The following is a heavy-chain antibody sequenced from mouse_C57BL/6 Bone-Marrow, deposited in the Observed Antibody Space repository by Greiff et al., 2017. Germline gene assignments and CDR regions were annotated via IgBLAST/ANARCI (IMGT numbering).Heavy chain of an antibody. D-gene: IGHD1-3*01. Sequence: QVTLKESGPGILQPSQTLSLTCSFSGFSLSTSGMGVSWIRQPSGKGLEWLAHIFWDDDKRYHSSLKSRLTISKDTSRNQVFLKITSVDTADTATYYCARSGDYIYYFALDYWGQGTSVTVSS. CDR2: IFWDDDK. V-gene: IGHV8-12*01. CDR1: GFSLSTSGMG. J-gene: IGHJ4*01. CDR3: ARSGDYIYYFALDY.